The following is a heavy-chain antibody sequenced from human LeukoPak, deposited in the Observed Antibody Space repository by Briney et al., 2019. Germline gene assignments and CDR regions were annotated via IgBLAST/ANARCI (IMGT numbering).Heavy chain of an antibody. J-gene: IGHJ4*02. Sequence: PGGSLRLSCAASGFTFSSYAMHWVRQAPGKGLEWVAVISYDGSNKYYADSVRGRFTISKNTLYLQMNSLRAEDTAVYYCARDDSGSCYFWGQGTLVTVSS. V-gene: IGHV3-30*04. CDR2: ISYDGSNK. CDR1: GFTFSSYA. CDR3: ARDDSGSCYF. D-gene: IGHD2-15*01.